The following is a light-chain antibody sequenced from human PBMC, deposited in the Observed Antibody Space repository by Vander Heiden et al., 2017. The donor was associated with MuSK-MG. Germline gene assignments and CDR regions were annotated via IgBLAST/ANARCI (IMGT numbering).Light chain of an antibody. CDR2: DAS. J-gene: IGKJ3*01. V-gene: IGKV3-11*01. CDR1: QSVSSY. CDR3: QQRSNWQT. Sequence: EIVLTQSPATLSLSPGERATLSCRASQSVSSYLAWYQQKPGQAPRLLIYDASNRVTGIPARFSGSGSGTDFTLTISSLEPEDFAVYYCQQRSNWQTFGPGTKVDIK.